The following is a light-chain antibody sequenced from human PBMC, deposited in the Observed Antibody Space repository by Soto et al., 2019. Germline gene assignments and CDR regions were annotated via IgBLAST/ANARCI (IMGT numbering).Light chain of an antibody. CDR1: QSISSY. CDR2: AAS. Sequence: DIQMTQSPSSLSASVGDRVTITCRASQSISSYLNWYQQKPGKAPKLLIYAASSLQSGVPSRFSGSGSGTDFTLTIISLQPEDFATYYCLQSYSTPTFGQGTKVEIK. J-gene: IGKJ1*01. CDR3: LQSYSTPT. V-gene: IGKV1-39*01.